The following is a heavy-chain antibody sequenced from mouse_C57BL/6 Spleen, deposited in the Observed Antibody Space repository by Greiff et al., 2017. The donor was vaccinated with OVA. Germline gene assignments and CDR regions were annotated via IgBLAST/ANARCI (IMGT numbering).Heavy chain of an antibody. D-gene: IGHD2-5*01. V-gene: IGHV1-64*01. CDR1: GSTFTSYW. J-gene: IGHJ4*01. CDR2: IHPNSGST. CDR3: ARDRYSNYDYAMDY. Sequence: VQLQQPGAELVKPGASVKLSCKASGSTFTSYWMHWVKQRPGHGLEWIGMIHPNSGSTNYNEKFKSKAPLTVDKSSSTAYMQLSSLTSEDSTVYYCARDRYSNYDYAMDYWGQGTSVTVSS.